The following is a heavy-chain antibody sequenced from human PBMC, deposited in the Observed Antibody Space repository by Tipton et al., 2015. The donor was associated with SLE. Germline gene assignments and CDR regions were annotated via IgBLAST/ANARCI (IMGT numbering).Heavy chain of an antibody. Sequence: TLSLTCTVYGGSISSYYWSWIRQPPGKGLEWIGYICYSGSTNYNPTLKSRVTISVDTSKNQFSLKLSSVTAADTAVYYCARVGGGWAYDAFDIWGQGTMVTVSS. D-gene: IGHD2-15*01. CDR1: GGSISSYY. J-gene: IGHJ3*02. CDR2: ICYSGST. V-gene: IGHV4-59*01. CDR3: ARVGGGWAYDAFDI.